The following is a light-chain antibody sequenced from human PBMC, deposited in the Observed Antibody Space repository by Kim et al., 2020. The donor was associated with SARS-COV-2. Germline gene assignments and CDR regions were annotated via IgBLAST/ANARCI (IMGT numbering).Light chain of an antibody. J-gene: IGLJ2*01. CDR3: QAWDSSTVV. Sequence: VSPGQTASLTCSGDKLGDKYACWYQQKPGQSPVLVIYQDSKRPSGIPERFSGSNSGNTATLTISGTQAMDEADYYCQAWDSSTVVFGGGTKLTVL. CDR1: KLGDKY. V-gene: IGLV3-1*01. CDR2: QDS.